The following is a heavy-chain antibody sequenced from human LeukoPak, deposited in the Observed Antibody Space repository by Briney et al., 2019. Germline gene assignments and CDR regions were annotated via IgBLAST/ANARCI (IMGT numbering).Heavy chain of an antibody. CDR1: GGSISSGDYY. Sequence: PSQTLSLTCTVSGGSISSGDYYWSWIRQPPGKGLEWIGYIYYSGSTYYNPSLKSRVTISVDTSKNQFSLKLSSVTAADTAVYYCARLHNDYGDYPTGWDFDYWGQGTLVTVSS. V-gene: IGHV4-30-4*01. J-gene: IGHJ4*02. CDR3: ARLHNDYGDYPTGWDFDY. D-gene: IGHD4-17*01. CDR2: IYYSGST.